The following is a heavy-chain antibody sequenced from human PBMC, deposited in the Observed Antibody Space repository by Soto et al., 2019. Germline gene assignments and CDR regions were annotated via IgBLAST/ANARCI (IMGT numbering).Heavy chain of an antibody. CDR1: GGSFSGYY. Sequence: PSETLSLTCAVYGGSFSGYYWSWIRQPPGKGLEWIGEINHSGSTNYNPSLKSRVTISVDTSKNQFSLKLSSVTAADTAVYYCARGVAAAGTGAVILPIKNWFDPWGQGTLVTVSS. J-gene: IGHJ5*02. CDR2: INHSGST. V-gene: IGHV4-34*01. CDR3: ARGVAAAGTGAVILPIKNWFDP. D-gene: IGHD6-13*01.